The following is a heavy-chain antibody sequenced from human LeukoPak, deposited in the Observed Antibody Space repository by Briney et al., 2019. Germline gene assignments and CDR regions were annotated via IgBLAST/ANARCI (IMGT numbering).Heavy chain of an antibody. CDR3: ARDNGVDY. V-gene: IGHV3-7*01. J-gene: IGHJ4*02. CDR2: INQDGSET. D-gene: IGHD2-8*01. Sequence: PGGSLRLSCAASGFIFGSYSMTWVRQAPGKGLEWVGNINQDGSETYYVDSVEGRFTIFRDNAKNSLYLQMHSLRAEDTAVYYCARDNGVDYWGQGTLVTVSS. CDR1: GFIFGSYS.